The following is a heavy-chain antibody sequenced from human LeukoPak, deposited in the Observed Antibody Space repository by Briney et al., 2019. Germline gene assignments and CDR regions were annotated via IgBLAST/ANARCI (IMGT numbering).Heavy chain of an antibody. D-gene: IGHD3-10*01. V-gene: IGHV1-2*02. CDR2: INPNSGGT. Sequence: GASVKVSCKASGYTFTGYYMHWVRQAPGQGLEWMGWINPNSGGTNYAQKFQGRVTTTRDTSISTAYMELSRLRSDDTAVYYSASYFYGSGSLNWFDPWGQGTLVTVSS. CDR3: ASYFYGSGSLNWFDP. CDR1: GYTFTGYY. J-gene: IGHJ5*02.